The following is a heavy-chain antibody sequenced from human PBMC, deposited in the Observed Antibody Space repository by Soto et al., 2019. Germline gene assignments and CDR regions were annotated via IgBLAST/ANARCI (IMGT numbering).Heavy chain of an antibody. CDR3: ARDDSRITIFGVVRSGAFDY. Sequence: QVQLVQSGAEVKKPGSSVKVSCKASGGTFSSYAISWVRQAPGQGLEWMGGIIPIFGTANYAQKFQGRVTITADESTSTAYMELSSLRSEDTAVYYCARDDSRITIFGVVRSGAFDYWGQGTLFTVSS. CDR2: IIPIFGTA. D-gene: IGHD3-3*01. J-gene: IGHJ4*02. V-gene: IGHV1-69*01. CDR1: GGTFSSYA.